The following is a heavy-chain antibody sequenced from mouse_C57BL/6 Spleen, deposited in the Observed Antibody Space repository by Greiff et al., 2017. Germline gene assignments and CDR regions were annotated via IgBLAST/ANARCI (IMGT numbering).Heavy chain of an antibody. D-gene: IGHD1-1*01. Sequence: VQLQQSGAELVKPGASVKISCKASGYAFSSYWMNWVKQRPGKGLEWIGQIYPGDGDTNYNGKFKGKATLTADKSSSTAYMQLSSLTSEDSAVYFCARPSVVATGDYFDYWGQGTTLTVSS. CDR1: GYAFSSYW. CDR2: IYPGDGDT. CDR3: ARPSVVATGDYFDY. J-gene: IGHJ2*01. V-gene: IGHV1-80*01.